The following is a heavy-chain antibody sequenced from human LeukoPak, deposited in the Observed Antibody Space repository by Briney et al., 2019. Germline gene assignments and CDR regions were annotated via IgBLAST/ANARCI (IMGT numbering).Heavy chain of an antibody. CDR3: ARGSHSSFDY. J-gene: IGHJ4*02. Sequence: SQTLSLTCAISGDSLSNNNVAWNWIRQSPSRGLEWRGRTYYRPKFNTDYGVSVKSRIAINSDTSKNQFTLQLNSVTPEDTGVYYCARGSHSSFDYWGQGTLVTVSS. V-gene: IGHV6-1*01. D-gene: IGHD3-10*01. CDR2: TYYRPKFNT. CDR1: GDSLSNNNVA.